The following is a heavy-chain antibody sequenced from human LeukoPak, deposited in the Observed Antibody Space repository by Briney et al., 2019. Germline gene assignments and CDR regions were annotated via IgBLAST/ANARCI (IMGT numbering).Heavy chain of an antibody. V-gene: IGHV3-30*18. Sequence: GGSLRLSCAASGFTFSSYGMHWVRQAPGKGLEWVAGISYDGSVEYYAGSVKGRFTISRDNSKNTLYLPMNRLRAEDTAVYYCAKGVSYCSGGSCHSSGAFDIWGQGTMVTVSS. CDR2: ISYDGSVE. CDR3: AKGVSYCSGGSCHSSGAFDI. CDR1: GFTFSSYG. J-gene: IGHJ3*02. D-gene: IGHD2-15*01.